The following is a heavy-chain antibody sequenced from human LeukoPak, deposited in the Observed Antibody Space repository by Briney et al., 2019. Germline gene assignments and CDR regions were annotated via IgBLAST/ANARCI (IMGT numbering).Heavy chain of an antibody. V-gene: IGHV3-21*01. J-gene: IGHJ4*02. Sequence: GSLRLSCAASGFTLSSYSMNWVRQAPGKGLEWVSSISSSSSYIYYADSVKGRFTISRDNAKNSLYLQMNSLRAEDTAVYYCARVRGSGSYYFLDYWGQGTLVTVSS. D-gene: IGHD3-10*01. CDR3: ARVRGSGSYYFLDY. CDR1: GFTLSSYS. CDR2: ISSSSSYI.